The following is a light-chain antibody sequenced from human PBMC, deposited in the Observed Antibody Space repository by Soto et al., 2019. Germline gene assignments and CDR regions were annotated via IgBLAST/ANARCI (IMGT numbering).Light chain of an antibody. J-gene: IGKJ1*01. CDR3: QQYNNWPPWT. V-gene: IGKV3-15*01. CDR1: QSVSTS. Sequence: DIVLTQSPGTLSLSPGERATLSCRASQSVSTSLAWYHQKPGQAPRLLIYGASTRATGIPARFSGSGSGTEFTLTISSLQSEDFAVYYCQQYNNWPPWTFGQGTKVDIK. CDR2: GAS.